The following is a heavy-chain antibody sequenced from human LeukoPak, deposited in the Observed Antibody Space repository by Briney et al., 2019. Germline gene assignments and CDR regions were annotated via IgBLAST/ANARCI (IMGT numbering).Heavy chain of an antibody. V-gene: IGHV4-59*01. J-gene: IGHJ4*02. CDR2: IYYSGST. CDR1: GDSISSYY. D-gene: IGHD1-26*01. CDR3: ATDTGSRFAY. Sequence: PSETLSLTCTVSGDSISSYYWSWIRQPPGKGLGWIGYIYYSGSTKYNPSLKSRVTISIDTSKNQISLKLRSVTAADMAVYYCATDTGSRFAYWGLGALVTVSS.